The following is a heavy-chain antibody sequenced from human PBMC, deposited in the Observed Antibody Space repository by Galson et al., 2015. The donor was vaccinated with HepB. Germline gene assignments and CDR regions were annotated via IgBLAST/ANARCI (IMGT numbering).Heavy chain of an antibody. J-gene: IGHJ3*01. Sequence: ETLSLTCTVSGDSISNYYWSWIRQPPGKGLEWIAYIHHSGSINYTPSLRSRVTISLDTSKNQISLTLNSVTAPDTAVYYCAVVSYDAFDVWGQGTMVTVSS. CDR1: GDSISNYY. CDR2: IHHSGSI. CDR3: AVVSYDAFDV. V-gene: IGHV4-59*01. D-gene: IGHD5/OR15-5a*01.